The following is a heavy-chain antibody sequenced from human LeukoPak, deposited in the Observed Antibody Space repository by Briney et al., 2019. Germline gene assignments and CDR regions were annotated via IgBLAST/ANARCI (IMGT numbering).Heavy chain of an antibody. Sequence: ASVKVSCKASGYTFTSYGISWVRQAPGRGLEWMGWISAYNGNTNYAQKLQGRVTMTTDTSTSTAYMELRSLRSDDTAVYYCARDGPDGSGSYYGGDDYWGQGTLVTVSS. CDR3: ARDGPDGSGSYYGGDDY. CDR2: ISAYNGNT. CDR1: GYTFTSYG. J-gene: IGHJ4*02. V-gene: IGHV1-18*01. D-gene: IGHD3-10*01.